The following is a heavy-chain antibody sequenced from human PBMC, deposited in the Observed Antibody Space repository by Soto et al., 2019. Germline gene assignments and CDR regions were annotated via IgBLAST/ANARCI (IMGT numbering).Heavy chain of an antibody. D-gene: IGHD5-12*01. CDR2: ISYDGSNK. CDR3: ARDFAGYNLYYFDY. J-gene: IGHJ4*02. Sequence: GGSMRLSCAASGFTFSSYAMHWVRQAPGKGLEWVAVISYDGSNKYYADSVKGRFTISRDNSKNTLYLQMNSLRAEDTAVYYCARDFAGYNLYYFDYWGQGTLVTVSS. V-gene: IGHV3-30-3*01. CDR1: GFTFSSYA.